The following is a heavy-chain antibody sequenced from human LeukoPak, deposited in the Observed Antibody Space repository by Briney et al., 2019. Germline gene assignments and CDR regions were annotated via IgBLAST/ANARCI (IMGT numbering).Heavy chain of an antibody. CDR2: ISSGTSYI. J-gene: IGHJ3*01. V-gene: IGHV3-21*04. CDR1: GFTFSSYS. Sequence: KSGGSLRLSCAASGFTFSSYSMNWVRQAPGKGLEWVSSISSGTSYIYYADSVKGRFTISRDNAKNSLYLQMNSLRAEDTALYYCAKAMGYYYDSSVGLWGHGTMVTVSS. CDR3: AKAMGYYYDSSVGL. D-gene: IGHD3-22*01.